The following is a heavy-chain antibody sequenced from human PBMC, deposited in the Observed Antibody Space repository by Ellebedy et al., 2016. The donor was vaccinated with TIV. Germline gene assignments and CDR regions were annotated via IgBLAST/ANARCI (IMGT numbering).Heavy chain of an antibody. J-gene: IGHJ4*02. CDR2: IWYDGINK. D-gene: IGHD6-19*01. Sequence: PGGSLRLSCAASGFTFSIYAMHWVRQAPGKGLEWVSVIWYDGINKYYADSVKGRFTLSRDNSKHTIFLQMNSLRVEDTAVYYCAKELKEGSSDYWGQGTLVTVSS. CDR3: AKELKEGSSDY. CDR1: GFTFSIYA. V-gene: IGHV3-33*06.